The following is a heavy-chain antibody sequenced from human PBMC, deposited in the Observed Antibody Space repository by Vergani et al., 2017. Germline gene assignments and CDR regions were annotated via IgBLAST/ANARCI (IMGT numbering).Heavy chain of an antibody. CDR2: IYHSGST. CDR3: ARFLTGTTIYYYYGMDV. Sequence: QVQLQESGPGLVKPSGTLSLTCAVSGGSISSSNWWSWVRQPPGKGLEWIGEIYHSGSTNYNPSLKSPVTISVDKSKNQFSLKLSSVTAADTAVYYCARFLTGTTIYYYYGMDVWGQGTTVTVSS. V-gene: IGHV4-4*02. CDR1: GGSISSSNW. J-gene: IGHJ6*02. D-gene: IGHD1-20*01.